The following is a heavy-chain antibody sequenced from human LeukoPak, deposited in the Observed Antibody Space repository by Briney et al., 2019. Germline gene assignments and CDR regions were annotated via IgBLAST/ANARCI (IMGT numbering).Heavy chain of an antibody. CDR2: INHRGST. D-gene: IGHD1-26*01. CDR3: ARLSGSYRTYFDY. Sequence: SETLSLTCAVYGESFSGYYWSWIRQPPGKGLEWIGEINHRGSTNYNPSLKSRVTISVDTSKDQFSLKLNSVTAADTAVYYCARLSGSYRTYFDYWGQGTLVTVSS. CDR1: GESFSGYY. V-gene: IGHV4-34*01. J-gene: IGHJ4*02.